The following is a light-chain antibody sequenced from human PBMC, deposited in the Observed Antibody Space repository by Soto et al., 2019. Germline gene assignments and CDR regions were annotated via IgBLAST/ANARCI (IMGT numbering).Light chain of an antibody. V-gene: IGKV3-11*01. CDR3: QQRHMWPIT. CDR1: QSVSSY. Sequence: EIVLTQSPATLALSPGGRATRSCRASQSVSSYLAWYQQKPGQAPRLLLYDAYNRATGIPPRFSGSGSGTDFTLTISSLEPEDSAVYYCQQRHMWPITFGQGTRREIK. J-gene: IGKJ5*01. CDR2: DAY.